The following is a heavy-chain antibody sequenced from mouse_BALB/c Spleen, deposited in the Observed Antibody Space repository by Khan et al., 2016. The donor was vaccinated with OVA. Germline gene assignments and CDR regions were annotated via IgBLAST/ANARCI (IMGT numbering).Heavy chain of an antibody. CDR1: GFTFSSYS. CDR2: ITSGGSYT. V-gene: IGHV5-6-4*01. CDR3: TRDRNYYGSAFYFDY. J-gene: IGHJ2*01. D-gene: IGHD1-1*01. Sequence: EVELVESGGGLVKPGGSLRLSCEASGFTFSSYSMSWVRQTPEKRLEWVATITSGGSYTYYPDSVQGRFTISRDHAKNTLYLQMSRLKSEDTAIYYCTRDRNYYGSAFYFDYWGQGTTLTVSS.